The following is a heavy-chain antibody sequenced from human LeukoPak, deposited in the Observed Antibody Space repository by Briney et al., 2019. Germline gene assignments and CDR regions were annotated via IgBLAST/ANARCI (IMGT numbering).Heavy chain of an antibody. Sequence: SGTLSLTCAVSGGSISSSNWWSWVRQPPGKGLEWIGSIYYRGNTYYNPSLKSRVTISVDTSKNQFSLNLSSVTAADTAVYYCARPESGYYFGGFDYWGQGTLVTVSS. D-gene: IGHD3-22*01. V-gene: IGHV4-4*02. J-gene: IGHJ4*02. CDR1: GGSISSSNW. CDR2: IYYRGNT. CDR3: ARPESGYYFGGFDY.